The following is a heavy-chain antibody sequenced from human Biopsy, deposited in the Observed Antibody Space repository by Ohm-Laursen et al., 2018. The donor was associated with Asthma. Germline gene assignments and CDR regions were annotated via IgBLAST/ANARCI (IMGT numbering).Heavy chain of an antibody. CDR3: ARASVAASSNWFDP. CDR1: GASIKTDDHY. CDR2: IHYSGST. V-gene: IGHV4-30-4*01. Sequence: QTLSLTCTVSGASIKTDDHYWSWLRQPPGKGLEWFGFIHYSGSTSYNPPLKGGVTISVDTSKNQFSLKLSSVTAADTAVYYCARASVAASSNWFDPWGQGTLVTVSS. J-gene: IGHJ5*02. D-gene: IGHD6-19*01.